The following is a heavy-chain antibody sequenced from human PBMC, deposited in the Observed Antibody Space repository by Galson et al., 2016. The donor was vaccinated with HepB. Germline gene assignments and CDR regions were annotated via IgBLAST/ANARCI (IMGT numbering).Heavy chain of an antibody. CDR1: GFTFASYA. V-gene: IGHV3-23*01. Sequence: SLRLSCAASGFTFASYAMSWVRQDPGKGLEWVSAISGSGTRTDYADSVKGRLTISRDNSKNTQFLQMNSLRADDTAVYYCAKYRSPGSFFDFWGRGTLVTVSS. CDR3: AKYRSPGSFFDF. CDR2: ISGSGTRT. J-gene: IGHJ4*02. D-gene: IGHD3-10*01.